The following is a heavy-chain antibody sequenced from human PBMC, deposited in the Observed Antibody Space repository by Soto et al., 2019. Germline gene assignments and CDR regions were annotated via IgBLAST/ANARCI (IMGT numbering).Heavy chain of an antibody. V-gene: IGHV3-33*08. D-gene: IGHD6-6*01. CDR1: GFTFRSYG. Sequence: GGSLRLSCAASGFTFRSYGMHWVRQAPGKGLEWVAVIWYDGSNKYYADSVKGRFTISRDNSKNTLYLQMNSLRAEDTAVYYCARDWVAARLDAFDIWGQGTMVTVSS. CDR3: ARDWVAARLDAFDI. CDR2: IWYDGSNK. J-gene: IGHJ3*02.